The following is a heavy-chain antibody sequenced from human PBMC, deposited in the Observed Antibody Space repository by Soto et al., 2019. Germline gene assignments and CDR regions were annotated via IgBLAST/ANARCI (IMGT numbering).Heavy chain of an antibody. J-gene: IGHJ4*02. CDR1: GFTFSSYR. CDR2: IKQDGSEK. V-gene: IGHV3-7*03. CDR3: AKGGWLDD. Sequence: EVQLVESGGSLVQPGGSLRLSCAGSGFTFSSYRMSWVRQAPGKGLEWVANIKQDGSEKYYVDSVRGRFTVSRDNAKNSLYLQMNSLRAEDTALYYCAKGGWLDDWGPGTLVLVSS. D-gene: IGHD2-15*01.